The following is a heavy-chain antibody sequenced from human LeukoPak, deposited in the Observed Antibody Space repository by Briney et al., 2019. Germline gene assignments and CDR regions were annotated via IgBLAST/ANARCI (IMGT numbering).Heavy chain of an antibody. Sequence: SETLSLTCAVSGVSISSGGYSWSWIRQPPGKGLEWIGYIYHSGSTYYNPSLKSRVTISVDRSKNQFSLKLSSVTAADTAVYYCAAGGGGYDLTGFDPWGQGTLVTVSS. CDR1: GVSISSGGYS. CDR3: AAGGGGYDLTGFDP. J-gene: IGHJ5*02. CDR2: IYHSGST. V-gene: IGHV4-30-2*01. D-gene: IGHD5-12*01.